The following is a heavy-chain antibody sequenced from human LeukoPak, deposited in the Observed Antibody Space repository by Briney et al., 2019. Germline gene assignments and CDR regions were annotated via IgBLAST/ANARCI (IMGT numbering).Heavy chain of an antibody. J-gene: IGHJ6*02. D-gene: IGHD6-13*01. V-gene: IGHV1-2*04. Sequence: ASVKVSCKASGYTFTSYYMHWVRQAPGQGLEWMGWINPNSGGTNYAQKFQGWVTMTRDTSISTAYMELSRLRSDDTAVYYCARDLAGDSSSWYGMDVWGQGTTVTVSS. CDR3: ARDLAGDSSSWYGMDV. CDR1: GYTFTSYY. CDR2: INPNSGGT.